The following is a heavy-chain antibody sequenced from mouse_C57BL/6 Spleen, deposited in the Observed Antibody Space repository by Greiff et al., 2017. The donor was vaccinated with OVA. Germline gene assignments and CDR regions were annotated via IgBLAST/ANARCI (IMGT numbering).Heavy chain of an antibody. J-gene: IGHJ2*01. Sequence: QVQLQQSGAELVRPGTSVKVSCKASGYAFTNYLIEWVKQRPGQGLEWIGVINPGSGGTNYNEKFKGKATLTADKTSSTAYMQLSSLTSEDSAVYVCARAYYGSSSDDWGQGTTLTVSS. V-gene: IGHV1-54*01. D-gene: IGHD1-1*01. CDR2: INPGSGGT. CDR3: ARAYYGSSSDD. CDR1: GYAFTNYL.